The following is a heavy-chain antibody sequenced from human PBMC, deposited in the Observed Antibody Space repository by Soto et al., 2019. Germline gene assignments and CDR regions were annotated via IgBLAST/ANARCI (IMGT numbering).Heavy chain of an antibody. D-gene: IGHD3-10*01. V-gene: IGHV3-9*01. Sequence: PGGSLRLSCAASGFTFDDYAMHWVRQAPGKGLEWVSGISWNSGSIGYADSVKGRFTISRDNAKNSLYLQMNSLRAEDTAVYYCAKGGRYYYGSGSYYLWFDPWGQGTLVTVSS. CDR3: AKGGRYYYGSGSYYLWFDP. CDR1: GFTFDDYA. CDR2: ISWNSGSI. J-gene: IGHJ5*02.